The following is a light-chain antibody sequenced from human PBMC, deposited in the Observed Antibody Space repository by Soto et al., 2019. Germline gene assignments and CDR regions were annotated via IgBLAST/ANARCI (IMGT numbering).Light chain of an antibody. V-gene: IGKV3-11*01. Sequence: ETVLTQSPATLSLSPGERASLSCRASQSVFSSLAWYQQKPGQAPRLLIYDASNRATGIPARFSGSGSGTDFTLTISSLEPEDFAVYYCQQRSNWPPWTFGQGTKVDIK. J-gene: IGKJ1*01. CDR3: QQRSNWPPWT. CDR1: QSVFSS. CDR2: DAS.